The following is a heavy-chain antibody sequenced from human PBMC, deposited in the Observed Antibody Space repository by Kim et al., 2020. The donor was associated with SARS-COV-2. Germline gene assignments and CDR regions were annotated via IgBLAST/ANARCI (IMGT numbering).Heavy chain of an antibody. Sequence: ASVKVSCKASGYTFTNYLITWVRQAPGQGLEWMGWISAYNGDTNYAQNFQGRVTLTTDTSTRTAYMELRSLRSDDTAVYYCARVSNIVGTTKGSAFDIWGQGTMVTVSS. CDR3: ARVSNIVGTTKGSAFDI. V-gene: IGHV1-18*01. CDR1: GYTFTNYL. D-gene: IGHD1-26*01. J-gene: IGHJ3*02. CDR2: ISAYNGDT.